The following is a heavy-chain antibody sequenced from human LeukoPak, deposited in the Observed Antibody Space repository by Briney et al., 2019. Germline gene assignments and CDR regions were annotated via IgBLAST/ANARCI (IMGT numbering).Heavy chain of an antibody. CDR1: GYSFSSYW. CDR2: IYPGDSDT. J-gene: IGHJ1*01. Sequence: AESLKISCKGSGYSFSSYWIVWLRQMPGEGLECMGTIYPGDSDTKYSPSFQGRVTISADKSISTAYLQWNSLKTSDTAMYYCARAPDNSGYYYFLQHWGKGTLVTVSS. V-gene: IGHV5-51*01. CDR3: ARAPDNSGYYYFLQH. D-gene: IGHD3-22*01.